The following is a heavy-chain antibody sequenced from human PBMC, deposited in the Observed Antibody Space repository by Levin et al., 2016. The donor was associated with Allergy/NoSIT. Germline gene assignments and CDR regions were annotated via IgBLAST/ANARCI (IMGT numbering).Heavy chain of an antibody. J-gene: IGHJ4*02. D-gene: IGHD1-26*01. CDR3: AKDIVGATTCFDY. V-gene: IGHV3-23*01. CDR2: ISGSGGST. Sequence: WIRQPPGKGLEWVSAISGSGGSTYYADSVKGRFTISRDNSKNTLYLQMNSLRAEDTAVYYCAKDIVGATTCFDYWGQGTLVTVSS.